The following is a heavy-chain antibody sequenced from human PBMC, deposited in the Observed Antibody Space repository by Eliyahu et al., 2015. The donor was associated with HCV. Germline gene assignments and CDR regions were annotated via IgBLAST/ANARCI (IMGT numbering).Heavy chain of an antibody. CDR1: GFTFSSYG. Sequence: QVQLVESGGGVVQPGXSLRLSCAASGFTFSSYGMHWGRQAPGKGLEWVAVISYDGSNKYYADSVKGRFTISRDNSKNTLYLQMNSLRAEDTAVYYCAKDTVRSPVDYWGQGTLVTVSS. J-gene: IGHJ4*02. CDR2: ISYDGSNK. D-gene: IGHD4-17*01. CDR3: AKDTVRSPVDY. V-gene: IGHV3-30*18.